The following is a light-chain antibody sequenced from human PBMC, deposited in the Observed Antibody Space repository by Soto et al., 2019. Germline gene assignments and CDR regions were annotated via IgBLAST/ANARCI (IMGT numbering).Light chain of an antibody. Sequence: IQLTQCPSSLSASVGDRVTLTCRASQSINIYLNWYQQKPGKAPTLLIYAASSLQSGVPSRFSGGGSRTDFTLTISSLQTEDFATYYCQQSYRSPYTFGQGTKLEI. CDR2: AAS. V-gene: IGKV1-39*01. CDR3: QQSYRSPYT. CDR1: QSINIY. J-gene: IGKJ2*01.